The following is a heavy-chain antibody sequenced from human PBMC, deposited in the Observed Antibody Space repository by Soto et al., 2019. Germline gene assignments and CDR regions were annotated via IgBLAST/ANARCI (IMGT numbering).Heavy chain of an antibody. V-gene: IGHV3-23*01. D-gene: IGHD3-3*01. J-gene: IGHJ6*03. CDR2: ISCSGGST. CDR1: GFTFSSYA. CDR3: AKKPVYDFWSGYYGDYYYYYMDV. Sequence: GGSLRLSCAASGFTFSSYAMSWVRQAPGKGLEWVSAISCSGGSTYYADSVKGRFIIYRDNSKNTLYLKMNSLRAEDTAVYYCAKKPVYDFWSGYYGDYYYYYMDVWGKGTTVTVSS.